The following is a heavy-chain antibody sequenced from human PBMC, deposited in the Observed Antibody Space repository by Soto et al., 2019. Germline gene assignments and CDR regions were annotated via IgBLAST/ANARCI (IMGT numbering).Heavy chain of an antibody. CDR3: TTWSHDDGMDF. V-gene: IGHV3-15*07. CDR1: GFTFSDAW. J-gene: IGHJ6*02. Sequence: EVQLVESGGGLVQPGGSLRLSCAASGFTFSDAWMNWVRQAPGKGLEWVGRIKSKTDGGTTDYGAPVKGRFTISRDDSKSMLYLQMNSLKTEATAVYYCTTWSHDDGMDFWGQGTPFTVSS. D-gene: IGHD1-1*01. CDR2: IKSKTDGGTT.